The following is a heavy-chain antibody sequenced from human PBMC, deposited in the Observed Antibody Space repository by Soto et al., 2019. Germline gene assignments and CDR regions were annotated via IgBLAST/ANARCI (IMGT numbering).Heavy chain of an antibody. Sequence: SETLSLTCAVSSGSISSSNWWSWVRQPPGKGLEWIGEIYHSGSTNYNPSLKSRVTISVDKSKNQFSLKLSSVTAADTAVYYCARDSSSLTGAFDIWGQGTMVTVSS. CDR3: ARDSSSLTGAFDI. D-gene: IGHD6-13*01. CDR2: IYHSGST. CDR1: SGSISSSNW. V-gene: IGHV4-4*02. J-gene: IGHJ3*02.